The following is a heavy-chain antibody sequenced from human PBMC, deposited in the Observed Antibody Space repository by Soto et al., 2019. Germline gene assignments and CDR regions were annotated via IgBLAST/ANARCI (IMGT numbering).Heavy chain of an antibody. CDR2: ISDSGST. D-gene: IGHD6-19*01. J-gene: IGHJ4*02. CDR1: GFTFSSYA. Sequence: GGSLRLSCAASGFTFSSYAMSWVRQAPGKGLEWVSTISDSGSTYYADSVKGRFTISRDISKNTLYVQMSSLRAEDTAVYYCARVRSSSGLFDYWGQGTLVTV. CDR3: ARVRSSSGLFDY. V-gene: IGHV3-23*01.